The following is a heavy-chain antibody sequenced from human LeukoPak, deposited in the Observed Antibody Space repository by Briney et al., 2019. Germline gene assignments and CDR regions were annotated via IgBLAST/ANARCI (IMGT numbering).Heavy chain of an antibody. CDR2: IIPIFGTA. Sequence: SVKVSCKASGGTFSSYAISWVRQAPGQGLEWMGGIIPIFGTANYAQKFQGRVTITADESTSTAYMELSSLRSEDTAVYYCARQDSSGYYYFDYWGQGTLVTVSA. CDR1: GGTFSSYA. D-gene: IGHD3-22*01. CDR3: ARQDSSGYYYFDY. J-gene: IGHJ4*02. V-gene: IGHV1-69*01.